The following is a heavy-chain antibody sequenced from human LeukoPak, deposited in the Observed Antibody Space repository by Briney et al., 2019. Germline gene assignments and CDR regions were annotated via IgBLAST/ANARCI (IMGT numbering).Heavy chain of an antibody. Sequence: ASVKVSCKASGYTFTGYYMHWVRQAPGQGLEWMGRINPNSGGTNYAQKFQGRVTMTRDTSISIAYMELSRLRSDDTAVYYCARERGSSWRYYYMDVWGKGTTVTVSS. J-gene: IGHJ6*03. V-gene: IGHV1-2*06. CDR2: INPNSGGT. CDR3: ARERGSSWRYYYMDV. D-gene: IGHD6-13*01. CDR1: GYTFTGYY.